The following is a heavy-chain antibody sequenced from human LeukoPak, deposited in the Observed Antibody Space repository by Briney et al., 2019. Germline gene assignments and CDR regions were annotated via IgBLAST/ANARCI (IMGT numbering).Heavy chain of an antibody. CDR2: ISYDGSNK. CDR1: GFTFSSYA. CDR3: AKSNWFDP. V-gene: IGHV3-30*09. J-gene: IGHJ5*02. Sequence: GGSLRLSCAASGFTFSSYAMHWVRQAPGKGLEWVAVISYDGSNKYYADSVKGRFAISRDNSKNTLYLQMNSLRAEDTAVYYCAKSNWFDPWGQGTLVTVSS.